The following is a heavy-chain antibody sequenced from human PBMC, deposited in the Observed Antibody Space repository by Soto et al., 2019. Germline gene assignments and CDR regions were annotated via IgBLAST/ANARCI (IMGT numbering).Heavy chain of an antibody. J-gene: IGHJ3*02. CDR1: GGSISSGGYY. CDR3: ARDRVYYYDSSGGDDAFDI. V-gene: IGHV4-31*03. Sequence: QVQLQESGPGLVKPSQTLSLTCTVSGGSISSGGYYWSWIRQHPGKGLEWIGYIYYSGSTYYNPSLKSRVTISVDPSKNQFSLKLSSVTAADTAVYYCARDRVYYYDSSGGDDAFDIWGQGTMVTVSS. CDR2: IYYSGST. D-gene: IGHD3-22*01.